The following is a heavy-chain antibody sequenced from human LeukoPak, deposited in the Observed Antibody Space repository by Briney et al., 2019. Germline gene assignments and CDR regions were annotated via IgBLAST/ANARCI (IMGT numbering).Heavy chain of an antibody. D-gene: IGHD3-22*01. J-gene: IGHJ5*02. V-gene: IGHV1-2*02. CDR2: INPNGGGP. Sequence: ASVKVSCKASGNIFTGYYLHWVRQAPGQGLEWMGWINPNGGGPKYAPKFQGRVTMTRDTSISTAYMELSRLRSDDTAVYYCARDYDSTRGWFDPWGQGTLVTVSS. CDR3: ARDYDSTRGWFDP. CDR1: GNIFTGYY.